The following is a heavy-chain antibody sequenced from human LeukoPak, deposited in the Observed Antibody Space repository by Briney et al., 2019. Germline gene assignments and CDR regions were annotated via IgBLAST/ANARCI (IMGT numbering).Heavy chain of an antibody. CDR2: IWYDGNNK. CDR1: GFTFSSYG. V-gene: IGHV3-33*02. J-gene: IGHJ4*02. CDR3: AKGNDYGDY. Sequence: GKSLRLSCAASGFTFSSYGMHWVRQAPGKGLEWVAVIWYDGNNKYYADSAKGRFTISRDNSKNTLFLQMNSLRAEDTAVYYCAKGNDYGDYWGQGTLVTVSS.